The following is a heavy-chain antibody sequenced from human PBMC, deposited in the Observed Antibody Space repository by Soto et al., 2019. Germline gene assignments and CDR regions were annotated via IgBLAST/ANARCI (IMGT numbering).Heavy chain of an antibody. CDR3: ASLRSSYALDV. J-gene: IGHJ6*02. D-gene: IGHD2-15*01. Sequence: EVQLVESGGGLVQPGGSLRLSCGVSGFTFGDYWMTWVRQAPGKGLEWVANMNQDGSEKFYVDSVKGRFTISRDNAKNSLYLQMNSLRAEDTAVYYCASLRSSYALDVWGQGTTVTVSS. V-gene: IGHV3-7*05. CDR1: GFTFGDYW. CDR2: MNQDGSEK.